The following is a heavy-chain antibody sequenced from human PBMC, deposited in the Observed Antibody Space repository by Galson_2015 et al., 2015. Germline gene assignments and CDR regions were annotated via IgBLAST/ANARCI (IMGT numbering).Heavy chain of an antibody. CDR3: AHRLRPIAVAGTGSWFDP. V-gene: IGHV1-8*01. CDR1: GYTFTSYD. D-gene: IGHD6-19*01. Sequence: SVKVSCKASGYTFTSYDINWVRQATGQGLEWMGWMNPNSGNTGYAQKFQGRVTITKDTSKNQVVLTMTNMDPVDTATYYCAHRLRPIAVAGTGSWFDPWGQGTLVTVSS. CDR2: MNPNSGNT. J-gene: IGHJ5*02.